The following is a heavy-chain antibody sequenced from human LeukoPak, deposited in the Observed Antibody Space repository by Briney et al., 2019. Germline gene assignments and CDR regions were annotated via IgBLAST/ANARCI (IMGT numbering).Heavy chain of an antibody. CDR2: IIPIFGTA. D-gene: IGHD4-17*01. CDR3: ASGASPYGDYGEFDY. CDR1: GGTFSSYA. V-gene: IGHV1-69*13. J-gene: IGHJ4*02. Sequence: SVKVSCKASGGTFSSYAISWVRQAPGQGLEWMGGIIPIFGTANYAQKFQGRVTITADESTSTAYMELRSLRSDNTAVYYCASGASPYGDYGEFDYWGQGTLVTVSP.